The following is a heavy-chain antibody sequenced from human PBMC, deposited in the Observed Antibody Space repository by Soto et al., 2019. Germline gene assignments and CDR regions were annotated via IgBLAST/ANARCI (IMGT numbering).Heavy chain of an antibody. CDR1: GFTFSSYS. CDR2: ISSSSSDI. D-gene: IGHD5-18*01. J-gene: IGHJ4*02. Sequence: EVQLVESGGGLVKPGGSLRLSCAASGFTFSSYSMNWVRQAPGKGLEWVSSISSSSSDIYYADSVKGRFTITRDNAKNSLYLQMNSRRAEDTAVYYCARGPYTAMVTADYWGQGTLVTGSS. V-gene: IGHV3-21*01. CDR3: ARGPYTAMVTADY.